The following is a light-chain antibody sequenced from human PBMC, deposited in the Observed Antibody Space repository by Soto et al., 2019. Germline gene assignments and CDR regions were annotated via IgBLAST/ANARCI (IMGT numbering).Light chain of an antibody. V-gene: IGLV2-8*01. Sequence: QSALTQPPSASGSPGQSVTISWTGTSSDVGGYNYVSWYQQYPGKAPKLMIYEVNKRPSGVPDRFSGSKSGNTASLTVSGLEAEDEADYYWSSYAGSNNLVFGGGTQLTVL. CDR1: SSDVGGYNY. J-gene: IGLJ2*01. CDR3: SSYAGSNNLV. CDR2: EVN.